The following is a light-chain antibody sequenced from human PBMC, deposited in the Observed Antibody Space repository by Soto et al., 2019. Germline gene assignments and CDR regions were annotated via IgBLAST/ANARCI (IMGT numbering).Light chain of an antibody. Sequence: EIVMTQSPATLSVSPGERATLSCRASQSVSSNLAWYQQKPGQAPRLLIYGASTRATGIPDRFSGSGSGTDFTLTISRLKPEDFAVYYCQQYGSSPLVTFGQGTRLEIK. CDR2: GAS. J-gene: IGKJ5*01. V-gene: IGKV3-20*01. CDR1: QSVSSN. CDR3: QQYGSSPLVT.